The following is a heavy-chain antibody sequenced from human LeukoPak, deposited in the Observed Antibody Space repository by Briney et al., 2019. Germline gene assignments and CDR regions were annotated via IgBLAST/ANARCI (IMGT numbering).Heavy chain of an antibody. CDR3: ARASSIAAALFDY. D-gene: IGHD6-13*01. Sequence: PSETLSLTCTVSGGSISSYYWSWIGQPPGKGLEWIGYIYYSGSTNYNPSLKSRVTISVDTSKNQFSLKLSSVTAADTAVYYCARASSIAAALFDYWGQGTLVTVSS. J-gene: IGHJ4*02. V-gene: IGHV4-59*01. CDR1: GGSISSYY. CDR2: IYYSGST.